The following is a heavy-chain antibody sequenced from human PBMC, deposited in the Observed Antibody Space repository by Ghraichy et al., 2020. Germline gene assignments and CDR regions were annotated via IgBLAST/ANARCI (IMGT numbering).Heavy chain of an antibody. V-gene: IGHV3-66*01. Sequence: GGSLRLSCAASGFTVSSNYMSWVRQAPGKGLEWVSVIYSGGSTYYADSVKGRFTISRDNSKNTLYLQMNSLRAEDTAVYYCARSAPSLDFDYYDSSGTINLFDPWGQGTLVTVSS. D-gene: IGHD3-22*01. J-gene: IGHJ5*02. CDR2: IYSGGST. CDR3: ARSAPSLDFDYYDSSGTINLFDP. CDR1: GFTVSSNY.